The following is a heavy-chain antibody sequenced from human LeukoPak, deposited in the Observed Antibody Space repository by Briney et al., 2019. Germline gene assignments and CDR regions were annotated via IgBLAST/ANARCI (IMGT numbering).Heavy chain of an antibody. CDR2: INPNTGGT. CDR1: GYTFTSYA. CDR3: ARSCSGGSCYYAFDI. D-gene: IGHD2-15*01. J-gene: IGHJ3*02. Sequence: GASVKVSCKASGYTFTSYAMNWVRQAPGQGLEWMGWINPNTGGTNYAQKFQGRVTMTRDTSISTAYMELSRLRSDDTAVYYRARSCSGGSCYYAFDIWGQGTMVTVSS. V-gene: IGHV1-2*02.